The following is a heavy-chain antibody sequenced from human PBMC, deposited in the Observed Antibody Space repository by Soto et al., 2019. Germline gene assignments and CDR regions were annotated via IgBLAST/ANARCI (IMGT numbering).Heavy chain of an antibody. Sequence: GASVKVSCKASGGTFSSYAISWVRQAPGQGLEWMGGIIPIFGTANYAQKFQGRVTITADESTSTAYMELSSLRSEDTAVYYCARVEGAPPLNYDFWSGYYTILKTYYGMDVWGQGTTVTVSS. J-gene: IGHJ6*02. V-gene: IGHV1-69*13. CDR1: GGTFSSYA. D-gene: IGHD3-3*01. CDR2: IIPIFGTA. CDR3: ARVEGAPPLNYDFWSGYYTILKTYYGMDV.